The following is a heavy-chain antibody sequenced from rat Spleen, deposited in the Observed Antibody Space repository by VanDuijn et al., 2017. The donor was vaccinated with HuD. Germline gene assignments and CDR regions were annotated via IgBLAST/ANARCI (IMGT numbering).Heavy chain of an antibody. D-gene: IGHD3-4*01. CDR2: ISYDGTAP. CDR3: ARHPQLGSYWYFDF. V-gene: IGHV5-19*01. CDR1: GFTFSNYG. Sequence: EVQLVESGGGLVQPGRSLKLSCAASGFTFSNYGMHWIRQAPMKGLEWVASISYDGTAPYYRDSVKCRFSLSRDNAKSTLYLQMDSLRSEDTATYYCARHPQLGSYWYFDFWGQGVMVTVSS. J-gene: IGHJ2*01.